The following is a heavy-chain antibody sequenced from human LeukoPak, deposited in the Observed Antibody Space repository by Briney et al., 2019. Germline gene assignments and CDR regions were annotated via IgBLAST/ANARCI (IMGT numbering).Heavy chain of an antibody. D-gene: IGHD2-8*02. CDR3: ATYRQVLLPFES. J-gene: IGHJ4*02. CDR1: GFTFSSYA. CDR2: ISGSGSGGST. V-gene: IGHV3-23*01. Sequence: GGSLRLSCAASGFTFSSYAMSWVRQAPGKGLEWVSSISGSGSGGSTYYADSVKGRFTISKDNSKNTLYLQMNSLRAEATAIYYCATYRQVLLPFESWGQGTLVTVSS.